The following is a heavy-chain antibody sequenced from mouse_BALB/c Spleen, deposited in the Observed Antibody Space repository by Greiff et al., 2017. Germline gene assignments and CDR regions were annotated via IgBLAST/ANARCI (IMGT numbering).Heavy chain of an antibody. CDR3: ARGDYGSSGFDY. Sequence: QLQQTGPELVKPGASVKISCKASGYSFTDYIMLWVKQSHGKSLEWIGNINPYYGSTSYNLKFKGKATLTVDKSSSTAYMQLNSLTSEDSAVYYCARGDYGSSGFDYWGQGTTLTVSS. J-gene: IGHJ2*01. CDR2: INPYYGST. V-gene: IGHV1-39*01. D-gene: IGHD1-1*01. CDR1: GYSFTDYI.